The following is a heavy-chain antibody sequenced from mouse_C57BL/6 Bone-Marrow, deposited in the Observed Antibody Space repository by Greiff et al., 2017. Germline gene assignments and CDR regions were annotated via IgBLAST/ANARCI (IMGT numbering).Heavy chain of an antibody. Sequence: LVESGGGLVKPGGSLKLSCAASGFTFSSYAMSWVRQTPEKRLEWVATISDGGSYTYYPDNVKGRFTISRDNAKNNLYLQMSHLKSEDTAMYYCARDYSDYWGQGTSVTVSS. D-gene: IGHD2-1*01. CDR1: GFTFSSYA. CDR2: ISDGGSYT. J-gene: IGHJ4*01. CDR3: ARDYSDY. V-gene: IGHV5-4*01.